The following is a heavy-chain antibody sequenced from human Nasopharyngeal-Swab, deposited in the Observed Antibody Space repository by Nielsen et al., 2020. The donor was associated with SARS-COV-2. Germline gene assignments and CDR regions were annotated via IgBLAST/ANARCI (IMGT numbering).Heavy chain of an antibody. CDR2: INSDGSST. D-gene: IGHD4-17*01. CDR1: GFTFSSYW. CDR3: AIISHDYGDFFDY. Sequence: GESLKTSCAASGFTFSSYWMHWVRQAPGKGLVWVSRINSDGSSTSYADSVKGGFTISRDNAKNTLYLQMNSLRAEDTAVYYCAIISHDYGDFFDYWGQGTLVTVSS. V-gene: IGHV3-74*01. J-gene: IGHJ4*02.